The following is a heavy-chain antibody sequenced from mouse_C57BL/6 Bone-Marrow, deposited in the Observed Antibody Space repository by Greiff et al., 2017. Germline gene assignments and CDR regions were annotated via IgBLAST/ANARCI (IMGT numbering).Heavy chain of an antibody. CDR2: ILPGGGCT. CDR1: GYTFTGYW. D-gene: IGHD1-1*01. CDR3: AREDYYGSHWYFDV. Sequence: QVQLQQPGAELMKPGASVKLSCKATGYTFTGYWIEWVKPRPGHGLAWIGEILPGGGCTNYNAKFKGQATFTADTSSNTAYMQLSSLTTEDSAIYYCAREDYYGSHWYFDVWGTGTTVTVSS. J-gene: IGHJ1*03. V-gene: IGHV1-9*01.